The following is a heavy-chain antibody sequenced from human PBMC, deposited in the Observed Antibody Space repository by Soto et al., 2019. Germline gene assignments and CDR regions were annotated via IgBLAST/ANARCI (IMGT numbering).Heavy chain of an antibody. V-gene: IGHV3-23*01. CDR1: GFTFRNHA. CDR2: ISGSDGST. CDR3: APGVFDY. J-gene: IGHJ4*02. Sequence: GGSLRLSCAASGFTFRNHAMSWVRQAPGKGLEWVSAISGSDGSTYYAGSVKGRFTISRDNSKNMLYLQVNSLRAEDTAVYYCAPGVFDYWGQGILVTVSS. D-gene: IGHD3-10*01.